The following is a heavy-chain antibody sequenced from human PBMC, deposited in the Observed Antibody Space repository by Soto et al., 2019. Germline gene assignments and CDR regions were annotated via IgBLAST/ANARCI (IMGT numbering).Heavy chain of an antibody. V-gene: IGHV3-30*18. D-gene: IGHD3-22*01. CDR1: GFTFSSYG. CDR2: ISYDGSNK. Sequence: SLRLSCAASGFTFSSYGMHWVRQAPGKGLEWVAVISYDGSNKYYADSVKGRFTISRDNSKNTLYLQMNSLRAEDTAVYYCAKYYYDSSGYLNPFDYWGQGTLVTVSS. J-gene: IGHJ4*02. CDR3: AKYYYDSSGYLNPFDY.